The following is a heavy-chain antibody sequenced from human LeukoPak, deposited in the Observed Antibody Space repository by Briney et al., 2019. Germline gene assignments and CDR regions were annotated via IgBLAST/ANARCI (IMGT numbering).Heavy chain of an antibody. V-gene: IGHV3-64*01. CDR1: GFTFSSYA. CDR3: AKGGGYYDSRLDY. J-gene: IGHJ4*02. Sequence: GGSLRLSCAASGFTFSSYAMHWVRQAPGKGLEYVSAISSNGGSTYYANSVKGRFTISRDNSKNTLYLQMKSLRAEDTAVYYCAKGGGYYDSRLDYWGQGTLVTVSS. CDR2: ISSNGGST. D-gene: IGHD3-22*01.